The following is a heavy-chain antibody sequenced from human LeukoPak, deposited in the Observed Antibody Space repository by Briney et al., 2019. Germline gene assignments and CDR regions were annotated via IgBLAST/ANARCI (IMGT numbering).Heavy chain of an antibody. J-gene: IGHJ4*02. Sequence: GGSLRLSCAASGFTFSSYGMHWVRQAPGKGLEWVAFIRYDGSNKYYADSVKGRFTISRDNSKNTLYLQMNSLGAEDTAVYYCARGLGDSTDYWGQGTLVTVSS. CDR2: IRYDGSNK. V-gene: IGHV3-30*02. CDR3: ARGLGDSTDY. D-gene: IGHD4-17*01. CDR1: GFTFSSYG.